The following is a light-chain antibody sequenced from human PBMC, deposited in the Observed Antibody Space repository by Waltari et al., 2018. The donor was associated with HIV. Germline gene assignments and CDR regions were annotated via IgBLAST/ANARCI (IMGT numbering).Light chain of an antibody. CDR1: TSSSQFTS. V-gene: IGLV1-47*01. J-gene: IGLJ3*02. Sequence: SVLTQPPSTSPPPGQRVPISCSGDTSSSQFTSFYWYQQPPRAAPTLLIYDISHRPSGVPDRFSGSKSGASASLAITSLRSEDEGPYYCATWSAVLRAWVFGGGTKLTVL. CDR3: ATWSAVLRAWV. CDR2: DIS.